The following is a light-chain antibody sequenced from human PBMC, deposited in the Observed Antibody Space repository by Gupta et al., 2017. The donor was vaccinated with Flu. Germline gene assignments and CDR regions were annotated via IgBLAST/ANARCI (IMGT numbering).Light chain of an antibody. CDR3: SSYTSSSPLNV. CDR2: EVS. V-gene: IGLV2-14*01. CDR1: NSDVGGVNF. J-gene: IGLJ1*01. Sequence: ITSSCTGANSDVGGVNFVYWYQQHPDKAPKLMIYEVSNRTSGVANRFSGSKSGNTASLTISGLQAEDEADYYCSSYTSSSPLNVFGTGTKVTVL.